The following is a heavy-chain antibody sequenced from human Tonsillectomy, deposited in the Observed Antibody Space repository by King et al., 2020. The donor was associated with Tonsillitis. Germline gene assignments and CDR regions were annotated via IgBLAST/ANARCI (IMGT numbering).Heavy chain of an antibody. Sequence: QLVQSGAEVKKPGSSVKVSCKASGGTFSSYAISWVRQAPGQGLEWMGGIIPIFGTANYAQKFQGRVTITADESTSTAYMELSSLRSEDTAVYYCARGEYSYDSSGYYYVHFDYWGQGTLVTVSS. D-gene: IGHD3-22*01. CDR3: ARGEYSYDSSGYYYVHFDY. J-gene: IGHJ4*02. CDR2: IIPIFGTA. V-gene: IGHV1-69*12. CDR1: GGTFSSYA.